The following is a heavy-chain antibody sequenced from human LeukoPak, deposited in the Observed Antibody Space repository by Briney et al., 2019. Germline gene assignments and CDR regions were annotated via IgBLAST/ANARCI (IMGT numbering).Heavy chain of an antibody. J-gene: IGHJ3*02. V-gene: IGHV1-18*01. CDR3: AAGAAAGPDAFDI. D-gene: IGHD6-13*01. CDR1: GYTFTSYG. Sequence: ASVNVSCTASGYTFTSYGISWVRQAPGQGLEWMGWISAYNGNTNYAQKLQGRVTMTTDTSTSTAYMELRSLRSDDTAVYYCAAGAAAGPDAFDIWGQGTMVTVSS. CDR2: ISAYNGNT.